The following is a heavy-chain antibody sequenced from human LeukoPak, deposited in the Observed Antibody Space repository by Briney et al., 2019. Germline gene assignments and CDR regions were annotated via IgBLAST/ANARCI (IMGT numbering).Heavy chain of an antibody. V-gene: IGHV4-59*01. CDR1: GDSINRYY. CDR2: VHNSGRT. D-gene: IGHD4-11*01. J-gene: IGHJ5*02. CDR3: AGDTDSWHRSDH. Sequence: SETLSLTCTVSGDSINRYYWTWLRQPPGKGLELIGYVHNSGRTNYNPSLKSRVTISVDMSNSQFSLNLNSVTAADTAVYYCAGDTDSWHRSDHWGQGTLVTVSS.